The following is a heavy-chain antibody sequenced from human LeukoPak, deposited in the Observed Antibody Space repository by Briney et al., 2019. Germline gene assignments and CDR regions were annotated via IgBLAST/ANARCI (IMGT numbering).Heavy chain of an antibody. CDR3: ARPYITSANWFDP. D-gene: IGHD6-6*01. CDR2: MNPNSGNT. J-gene: IGHJ5*02. V-gene: IGHV1-8*01. CDR1: RYTFTSYD. Sequence: ASVKVSCKASRYTFTSYDINWVRQATGQGLEWLGWMNPNSGNTGYAQKFKGRVTMARNTSISTAYMEPSSLRSEDTAVYYCARPYITSANWFDPWGQGTLVTVSS.